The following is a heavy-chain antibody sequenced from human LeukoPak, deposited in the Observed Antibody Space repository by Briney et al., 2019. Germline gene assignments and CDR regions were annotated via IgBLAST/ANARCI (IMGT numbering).Heavy chain of an antibody. D-gene: IGHD2-2*01. CDR1: GYTFTSYD. CDR2: VSAYNGNS. J-gene: IGHJ4*02. CDR3: ARVHSYCSSTSCLDY. V-gene: IGHV1-18*01. Sequence: ASVKVSCKASGYTFTSYDISWVRQAPGQGLEWMGWVSAYNGNSNYAQKFQGRVTMTTDTSTSTSYMELRSLRSDDTAVYYCARVHSYCSSTSCLDYWGQGTLVTVSS.